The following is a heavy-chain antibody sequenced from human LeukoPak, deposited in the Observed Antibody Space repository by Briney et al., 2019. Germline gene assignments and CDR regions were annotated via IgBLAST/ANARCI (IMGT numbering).Heavy chain of an antibody. Sequence: GGSLRLSCAASGFTFSSYAMHWVRQAPGKGLEWVAVISYDGSNKYYADSVKGRFTISRDNSKNTLYPQMNSLRAEDTAVYYCAREHGYSGYDWWPYFDYWGQGTLVTVSS. CDR2: ISYDGSNK. V-gene: IGHV3-30*04. J-gene: IGHJ4*02. CDR1: GFTFSSYA. D-gene: IGHD5-12*01. CDR3: AREHGYSGYDWWPYFDY.